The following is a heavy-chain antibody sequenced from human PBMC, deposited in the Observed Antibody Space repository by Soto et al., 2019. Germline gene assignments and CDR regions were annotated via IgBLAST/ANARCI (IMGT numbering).Heavy chain of an antibody. CDR2: IKEDGSEK. CDR1: GFTFSTYW. J-gene: IGHJ6*02. CDR3: ARGWGYFDSSGFPYLYAMDV. Sequence: GGSLRLSCAASGFTFSTYWMSWVRQAPGKGLEWVANIKEDGSEKYYVDSVEGRFTISRDNAKNSLYLQMNSLRAEDTAVYYCARGWGYFDSSGFPYLYAMDVWGQGTTVTVSS. D-gene: IGHD3-22*01. V-gene: IGHV3-7*01.